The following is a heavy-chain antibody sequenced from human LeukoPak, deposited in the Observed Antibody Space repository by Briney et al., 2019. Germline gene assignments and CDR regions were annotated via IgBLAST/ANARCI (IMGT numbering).Heavy chain of an antibody. CDR3: ARDQFAGGFWSGYPYYYYYGMDV. J-gene: IGHJ6*02. CDR2: IYSGGST. V-gene: IGHV3-53*01. Sequence: GGSLRLSCAASGFTVSSNYMSWVRQAPGKGLEWVSVIYSGGSTYYADSVKGRFTISRDNSKNTLYLQMNSLRAEDTAVYYCARDQFAGGFWSGYPYYYYYGMDVWGQGTTVTVSS. CDR1: GFTVSSNY. D-gene: IGHD3-3*01.